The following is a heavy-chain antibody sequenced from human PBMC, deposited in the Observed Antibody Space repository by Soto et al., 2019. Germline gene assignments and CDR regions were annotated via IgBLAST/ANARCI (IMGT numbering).Heavy chain of an antibody. D-gene: IGHD3-9*01. CDR2: ISGSGGST. V-gene: IGHV3-23*01. Sequence: GGSLRLSCAASGFTFSSYAMSWVRQAPGKGLEWVSAISGSGGSTYYADSVKGRFTISRDNSKNTLYLQMNSLRAEDTAVYYCAKDPKGLRYFDWLSWGQGTLVTVSS. CDR3: AKDPKGLRYFDWLS. J-gene: IGHJ5*02. CDR1: GFTFSSYA.